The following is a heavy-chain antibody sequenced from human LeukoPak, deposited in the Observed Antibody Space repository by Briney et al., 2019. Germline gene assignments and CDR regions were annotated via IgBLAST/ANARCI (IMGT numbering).Heavy chain of an antibody. CDR3: ATKANPAYYYDSSGYFFDY. J-gene: IGHJ4*02. V-gene: IGHV3-30*03. D-gene: IGHD3-22*01. Sequence: PGRSLRLSCAAFGFTLSHTGMHWVRQAPGKGLDWVAVISYDGRNKYYADSVKGRFTLSRDDFKNTLYLQMNSLRAEDTAVYYCATKANPAYYYDSSGYFFDYWGQGTLVTVSS. CDR1: GFTLSHTG. CDR2: ISYDGRNK.